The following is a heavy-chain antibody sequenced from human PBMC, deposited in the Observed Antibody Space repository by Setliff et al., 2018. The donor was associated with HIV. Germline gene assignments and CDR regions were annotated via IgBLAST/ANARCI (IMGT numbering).Heavy chain of an antibody. J-gene: IGHJ4*02. D-gene: IGHD3-22*01. Sequence: AASVKVSCKASGGTFSSYAISWARQAPGQGLDWMGGIIPVFGTTNYAQKFQGRVTITADESTSTAYMELSSLRSEDTAVYYCARGGVYYYDSSGWSMDYWGQGTLVTVS. CDR3: ARGGVYYYDSSGWSMDY. V-gene: IGHV1-69*13. CDR2: IIPVFGTT. CDR1: GGTFSSYA.